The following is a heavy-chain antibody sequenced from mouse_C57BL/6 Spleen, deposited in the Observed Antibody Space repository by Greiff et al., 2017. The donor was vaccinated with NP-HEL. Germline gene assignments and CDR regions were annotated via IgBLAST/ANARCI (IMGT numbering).Heavy chain of an antibody. V-gene: IGHV1-69*01. CDR2: IDPSDSYT. D-gene: IGHD4-1*01. Sequence: VQLQQPGAELVMPGASVKLSCKASGYTFTSYWMHWVKQRPGQGLEWIGEIDPSDSYTNYNQKFKGKSTLTVDKSSSTAYMQLSSLTSEDSAVYYCARTGTREAWFAYWGQGTLVTVSA. CDR1: GYTFTSYW. CDR3: ARTGTREAWFAY. J-gene: IGHJ3*01.